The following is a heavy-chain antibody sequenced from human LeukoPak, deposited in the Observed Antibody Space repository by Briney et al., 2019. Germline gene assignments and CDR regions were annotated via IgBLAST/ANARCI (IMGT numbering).Heavy chain of an antibody. CDR2: TYYRSKWYN. D-gene: IGHD6-13*01. CDR1: GDSVSTNSVT. CDR3: TREAVVGYSDY. J-gene: IGHJ4*02. V-gene: IGHV6-1*01. Sequence: SQTLSLTCAISGDSVSTNSVTWNWIRQSPSRGLEWLGRTYYRSKWYNDYAVSVESRITINPDTSKNQLSLQLNSVTPEDTAVYYCTREAVVGYSDYWGQGTLVTVSS.